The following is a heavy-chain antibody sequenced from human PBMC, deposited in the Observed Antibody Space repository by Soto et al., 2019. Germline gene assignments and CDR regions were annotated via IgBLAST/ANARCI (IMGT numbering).Heavy chain of an antibody. V-gene: IGHV3-23*01. CDR2: ISGGGGST. Sequence: EVQLLESGGGLVQPGGSLRLSCAASGFTFSGYGLTWVRQAPGKGLEWVSTISGGGGSTYYADSVKGRFTISTDNSKNTLYLQMSSLRAEDTAVYYCAKTKGWPFYFDYWGQGTLVTVSS. CDR3: AKTKGWPFYFDY. D-gene: IGHD2-15*01. J-gene: IGHJ4*02. CDR1: GFTFSGYG.